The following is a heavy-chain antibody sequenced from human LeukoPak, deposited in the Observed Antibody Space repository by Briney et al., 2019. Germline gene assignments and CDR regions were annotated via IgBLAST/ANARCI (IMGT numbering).Heavy chain of an antibody. Sequence: SVKVSCKASGGTFRSYAISWVRQAPGQGLEWMGRIIPILGIANYAQKFQGRVTITADKSTSTAYMELSSLRSEDTAVYYCAREYCSGGSCYHFDYWGQGTLVTVSS. D-gene: IGHD2-15*01. V-gene: IGHV1-69*04. CDR1: GGTFRSYA. CDR3: AREYCSGGSCYHFDY. CDR2: IIPILGIA. J-gene: IGHJ4*02.